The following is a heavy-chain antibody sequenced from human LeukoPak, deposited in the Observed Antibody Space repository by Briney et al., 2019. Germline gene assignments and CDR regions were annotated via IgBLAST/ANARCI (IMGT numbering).Heavy chain of an antibody. J-gene: IGHJ6*02. CDR1: GYTFTSYY. CDR2: INPSGGST. Sequence: GSSVKVSCKASGYTFTSYYMHWVRQAPGQGLEWMGIINPSGGSTSYAQKFQGRVTMTRDTSTSTVYMELSSLRSEDTAVYYCARAVYDSSGSSYYYGMDVWGQGTTVTVSS. D-gene: IGHD3-22*01. V-gene: IGHV1-46*01. CDR3: ARAVYDSSGSSYYYGMDV.